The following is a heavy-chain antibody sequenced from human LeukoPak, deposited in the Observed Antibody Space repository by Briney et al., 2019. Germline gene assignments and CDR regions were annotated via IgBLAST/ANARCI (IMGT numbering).Heavy chain of an antibody. CDR2: IIPILGIA. CDR1: GGTFSSYA. D-gene: IGHD3-22*01. Sequence: SVKVSCKASGGTFSSYAISWVRQAPGQGLEWMGRIIPILGIANYAQKFQGRVTITADKSTSTAYMELSSLRSEDTAVYYCARGIPGYYDSSESDYWGQGTLVTVSS. J-gene: IGHJ4*02. V-gene: IGHV1-69*04. CDR3: ARGIPGYYDSSESDY.